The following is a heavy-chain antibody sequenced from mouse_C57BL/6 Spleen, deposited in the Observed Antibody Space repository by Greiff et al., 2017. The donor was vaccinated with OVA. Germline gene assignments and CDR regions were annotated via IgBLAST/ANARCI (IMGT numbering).Heavy chain of an antibody. V-gene: IGHV1-52*01. Sequence: QVQLQQPGAELVRPGSSVKLSCKASGYTFTSYWMHWVKQRPIHGLEWIGNIDPSDSDTHYNQKFKDKATLTVDKSSSTAYMQLSSLTSEDSAVYYCARDYGSSGNFDGWGTGTTVTVSS. CDR3: ARDYGSSGNFDG. CDR1: GYTFTSYW. J-gene: IGHJ1*03. CDR2: IDPSDSDT. D-gene: IGHD1-1*01.